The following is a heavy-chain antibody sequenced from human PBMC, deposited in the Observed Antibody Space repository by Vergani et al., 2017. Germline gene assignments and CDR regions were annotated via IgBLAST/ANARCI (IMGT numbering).Heavy chain of an antibody. D-gene: IGHD2-2*02. J-gene: IGHJ3*02. Sequence: EVQLLESGGGLVQPGGSLRLSCAASGFTFSSYAMSWVRPAPGKGLEWVSAISGSGGSTYYADSVKGRFTISRDNSKNTLYLQMNSLRAEDTAVYYCAKDVGVYCSSTSCYSGAFDIWGQGTMVTVSS. CDR1: GFTFSSYA. V-gene: IGHV3-23*01. CDR2: ISGSGGST. CDR3: AKDVGVYCSSTSCYSGAFDI.